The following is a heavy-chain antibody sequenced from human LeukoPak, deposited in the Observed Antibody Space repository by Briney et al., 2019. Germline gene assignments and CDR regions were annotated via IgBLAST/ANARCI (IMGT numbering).Heavy chain of an antibody. V-gene: IGHV4-38-2*02. CDR3: AGDTAMVRGGFDFDY. D-gene: IGHD5-18*01. J-gene: IGHJ4*02. Sequence: PSETLSLTCTVSGYSISSGYYWGWIRQPPGKGLEWIGSIYHSGSTYYNPSLKSRVTISVDTSKNQFSLKLSSVTAADTAVYYCAGDTAMVRGGFDFDYWGQGTLVTVSS. CDR2: IYHSGST. CDR1: GYSISSGYY.